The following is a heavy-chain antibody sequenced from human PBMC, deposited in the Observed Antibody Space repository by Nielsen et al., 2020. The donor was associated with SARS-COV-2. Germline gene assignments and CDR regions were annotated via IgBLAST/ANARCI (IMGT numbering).Heavy chain of an antibody. J-gene: IGHJ4*02. V-gene: IGHV4-59*01. CDR1: SGSISSFY. CDR3: ARDRWQQLVPTY. Sequence: SETLSLTCTVSSGSISSFYWSWIRQPPGKGLEWIGYIYYSGSTNYNPSLKSRVTISLDTSKNQLSLKLNSVTAADTAMYYCARDRWQQLVPTYWGQGTLVTVSS. CDR2: IYYSGST. D-gene: IGHD6-13*01.